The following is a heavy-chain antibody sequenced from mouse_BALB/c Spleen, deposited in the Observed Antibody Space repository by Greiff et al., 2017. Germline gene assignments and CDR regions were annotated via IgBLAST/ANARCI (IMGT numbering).Heavy chain of an antibody. CDR1: GFTFSSYA. CDR2: ISSGGSYT. Sequence: EVQLVESGGGLVKPGGSLKLSCAASGFTFSSYAMSWVRQSPEKRLEWVAEISSGGSYTYYPDTVTGRFTISRDNAKNTLYLEMSSLRSEDTAMYYCAREYYDARDYYAMDYWGQGTSVTVSS. CDR3: AREYYDARDYYAMDY. V-gene: IGHV5-9-4*01. J-gene: IGHJ4*01. D-gene: IGHD2-4*01.